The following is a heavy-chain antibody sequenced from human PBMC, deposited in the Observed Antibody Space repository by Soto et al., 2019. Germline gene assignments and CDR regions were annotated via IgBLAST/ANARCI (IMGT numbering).Heavy chain of an antibody. V-gene: IGHV4-34*01. Sequence: PSETLSLTCAVYGGSFSGYYWSWIRQPPGKGLEWIGGINHSGSTNYNPSLKSRVTISVDTSKNQFSLKLSSVTAADTAVYYCARELVVTPYYYYYGMDVWGQGTTVTVSS. CDR2: INHSGST. CDR1: GGSFSGYY. J-gene: IGHJ6*02. D-gene: IGHD2-21*02. CDR3: ARELVVTPYYYYYGMDV.